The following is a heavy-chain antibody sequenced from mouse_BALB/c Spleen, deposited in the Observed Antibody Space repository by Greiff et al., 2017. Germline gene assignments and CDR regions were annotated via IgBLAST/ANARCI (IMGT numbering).Heavy chain of an antibody. V-gene: IGHV14-3*02. J-gene: IGHJ3*01. CDR3: APDSSGYVGAY. CDR1: GFNIKDTY. D-gene: IGHD3-2*01. Sequence: VQLQQSGAELVKPGASVKLSCTASGFNIKDTYMHWVKQRPEQGLEWIGRIDPANGTTKYDPKFQGKATITADTSSNTAYLQLSSLTSEDTAVYYCAPDSSGYVGAYWGQGTRVTVSA. CDR2: IDPANGTT.